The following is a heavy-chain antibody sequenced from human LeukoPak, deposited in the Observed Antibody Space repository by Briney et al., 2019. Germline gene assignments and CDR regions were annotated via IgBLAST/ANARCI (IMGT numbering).Heavy chain of an antibody. Sequence: GGSLRLSCAASGFTFSSYWMSWVRQAPGKGLECVANIKQDGSEKYYVDSVKGRFTISRDNAKNSLYLQMNSLRAEDTAVYYCARDRGHDYGDHAFDYWGQGTLVTVSS. J-gene: IGHJ4*02. CDR1: GFTFSSYW. CDR3: ARDRGHDYGDHAFDY. D-gene: IGHD4-17*01. CDR2: IKQDGSEK. V-gene: IGHV3-7*01.